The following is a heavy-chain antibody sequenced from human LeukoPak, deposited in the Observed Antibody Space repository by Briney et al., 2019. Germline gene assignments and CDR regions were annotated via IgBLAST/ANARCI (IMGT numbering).Heavy chain of an antibody. Sequence: PGGSLRLSCAASGFTFNSYSMSWVRQAPGKGPEWVSGISGSGGTTYCTDSVKGRFTISRDNSKNTLYLEMNSLRAEDTAVYYCAKDGDQVTVTQLDYWGQGTLVTVSS. D-gene: IGHD4-17*01. CDR1: GFTFNSYS. CDR2: ISGSGGTT. J-gene: IGHJ4*02. CDR3: AKDGDQVTVTQLDY. V-gene: IGHV3-23*01.